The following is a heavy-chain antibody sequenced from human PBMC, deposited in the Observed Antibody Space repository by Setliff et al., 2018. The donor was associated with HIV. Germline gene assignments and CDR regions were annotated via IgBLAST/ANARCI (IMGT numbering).Heavy chain of an antibody. Sequence: QPGGSLSLSCAASGFIFSSYAMDWVRQAPGKGLEWVAVISYDGSTKYYADSVNGRFTISRDNSKNTLYLQMNSLRAEDTAVYDCARENYDILTGYYDYWGQGALVTVSS. J-gene: IGHJ4*02. D-gene: IGHD3-9*01. CDR3: ARENYDILTGYYDY. CDR2: ISYDGSTK. CDR1: GFIFSSYA. V-gene: IGHV3-30*04.